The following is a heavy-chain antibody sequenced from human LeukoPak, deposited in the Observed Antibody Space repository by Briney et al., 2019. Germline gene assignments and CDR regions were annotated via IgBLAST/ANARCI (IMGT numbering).Heavy chain of an antibody. J-gene: IGHJ4*02. V-gene: IGHV1-18*01. CDR2: VSDFSVLKVNP. Sequence: ASVTVSCTASGYTFTSYGISWVRQAPGQGPEWMGWVSDFSVLKVNPHYVQKLQGRVTMTTDTSTSTAYMELRSLRSDDTGVYYCARGPHFDLSSGYTYYFDFWGQGTLVTVSS. D-gene: IGHD3-3*01. CDR1: GYTFTSYG. CDR3: ARGPHFDLSSGYTYYFDF.